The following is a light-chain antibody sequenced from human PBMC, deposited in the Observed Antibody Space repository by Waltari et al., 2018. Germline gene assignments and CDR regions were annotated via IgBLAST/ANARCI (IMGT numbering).Light chain of an antibody. CDR3: QQRSNWPIT. CDR2: DAS. J-gene: IGKJ3*01. Sequence: EILLTQSPATLSLSPGERATLSCRASQSVSSYLAWYRQKPGQAPRLLIYDASNRATGIPPRFSGRGSGTDFTLTISSLEPEDFAVYYCQQRSNWPITFGPGTKVDIK. V-gene: IGKV3-11*01. CDR1: QSVSSY.